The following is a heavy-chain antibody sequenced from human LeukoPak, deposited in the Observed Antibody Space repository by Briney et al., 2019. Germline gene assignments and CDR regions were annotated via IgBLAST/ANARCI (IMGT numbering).Heavy chain of an antibody. J-gene: IGHJ4*02. CDR3: TRDRSRAEDD. V-gene: IGHV3-7*01. D-gene: IGHD1-14*01. CDR2: INQGGSDK. CDR1: GFTFSGHW. Sequence: PGGSLRLSCAASGFTFSGHWMSWVRQAPGKGLEWVANINQGGSDKYYVDSVKGRFTISRDNANNLLYLQMNSLRGEDTAVNYCTRDRSRAEDDWGQGTLVTVSS.